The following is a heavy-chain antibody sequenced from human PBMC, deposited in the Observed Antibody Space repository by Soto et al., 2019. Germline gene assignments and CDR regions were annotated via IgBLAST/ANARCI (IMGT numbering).Heavy chain of an antibody. CDR1: GYTFTNSY. Sequence: QVQLVQCGAEVKKPGASVKVSCKASGYTFTNSYIHWVRQAPGQGLEWMALLNPNGGSTNYAQNFQGRVTVTRDTSTSTVYMELTSLTSEDTAVYYCARNLAAGDYWGQGTLVTVSS. J-gene: IGHJ4*02. D-gene: IGHD6-13*01. CDR2: LNPNGGST. CDR3: ARNLAAGDY. V-gene: IGHV1-46*01.